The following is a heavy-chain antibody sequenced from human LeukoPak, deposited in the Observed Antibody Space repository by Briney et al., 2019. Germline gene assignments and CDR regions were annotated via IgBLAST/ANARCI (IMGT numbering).Heavy chain of an antibody. CDR3: ARVGTYYDFWSGYLSTYAFDI. D-gene: IGHD3-3*01. Sequence: PSETLSLTCAVYGGSFSGYYWSWIRQPPGKGLEWIGEINHSGSTNYNPSLKSRVTISVDTSKNQFSLKLSSVTAADTAVYYCARVGTYYDFWSGYLSTYAFDIWGQGTMVTVSS. CDR2: INHSGST. V-gene: IGHV4-34*01. J-gene: IGHJ3*02. CDR1: GGSFSGYY.